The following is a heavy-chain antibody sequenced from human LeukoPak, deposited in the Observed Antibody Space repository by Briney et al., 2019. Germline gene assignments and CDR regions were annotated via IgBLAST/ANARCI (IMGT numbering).Heavy chain of an antibody. J-gene: IGHJ4*02. Sequence: GGSLRLSCAASGFTFSSYGMHWVRQAPGKGLEWVAVISYDGSNKYYADSVKGRFTISRDNSKNTLYLQMNSLRAEDTALYYCTKGTWIQLWSLFDSWGQGTLVTVSS. D-gene: IGHD5-18*01. CDR2: ISYDGSNK. CDR3: TKGTWIQLWSLFDS. CDR1: GFTFSSYG. V-gene: IGHV3-30*18.